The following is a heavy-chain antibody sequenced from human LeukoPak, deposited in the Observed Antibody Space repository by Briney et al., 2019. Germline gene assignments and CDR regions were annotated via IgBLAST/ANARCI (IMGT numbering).Heavy chain of an antibody. D-gene: IGHD6-19*01. J-gene: IGHJ4*02. V-gene: IGHV3-21*01. CDR3: ARDESSGWSYYFDY. CDR2: ISSSSSYI. Sequence: GGSLRLSCAASGFTFSSYSMNWVRQAPGKGLEWISSISSSSSYIYYADSVKGRFTISRDNAKNSLYLQMNSLRAEDTAVYYCARDESSGWSYYFDYWGQGRVVTVSS. CDR1: GFTFSSYS.